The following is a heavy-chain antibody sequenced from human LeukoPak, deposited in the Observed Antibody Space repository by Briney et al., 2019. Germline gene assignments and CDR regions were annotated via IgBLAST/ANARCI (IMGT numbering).Heavy chain of an antibody. J-gene: IGHJ6*02. Sequence: PGGSLRLSCAASGFTFSSYWMSWVRQAPGKGLEWVANIKQDGSEKYYVDSVKGRFTISRDNAKNSLYLQMNSLRAEDTALYYCAEDIRPHYYYYGMDVWGQGTTVTVSS. CDR3: AEDIRPHYYYYGMDV. V-gene: IGHV3-7*03. CDR2: IKQDGSEK. D-gene: IGHD5-12*01. CDR1: GFTFSSYW.